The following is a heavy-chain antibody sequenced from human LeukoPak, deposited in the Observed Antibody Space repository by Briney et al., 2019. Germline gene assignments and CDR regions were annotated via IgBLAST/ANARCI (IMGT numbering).Heavy chain of an antibody. CDR3: ARGEVIAAIDY. J-gene: IGHJ4*02. CDR2: IYTSGST. CDR1: GGSISSYY. D-gene: IGHD6-6*01. V-gene: IGHV4-4*08. Sequence: SETLSLTCTVSGGSISSYYWSWIRQPPGKGLEWIGRIYTSGSTNYNPSLKSRVTISVDTSKNQFSLKLSSVTAADTAVYYCARGEVIAAIDYWGQGTLVTVSS.